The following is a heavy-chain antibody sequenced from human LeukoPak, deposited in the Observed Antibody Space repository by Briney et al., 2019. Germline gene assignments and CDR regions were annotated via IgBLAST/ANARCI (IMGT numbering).Heavy chain of an antibody. CDR3: VKEQSSGNYRTADF. V-gene: IGHV3-30*18. CDR2: ITYDGITT. D-gene: IGHD3-10*01. Sequence: GTSLRLSCAASGFTLSSCGMHWVRQAPGKGLEWVAVITYDGITTYFDDSVKGRFTISRDTSKSMLYLQMNSLGPEDTAVYYCVKEQSSGNYRTADFWGQGTLVTVSS. J-gene: IGHJ4*02. CDR1: GFTLSSCG.